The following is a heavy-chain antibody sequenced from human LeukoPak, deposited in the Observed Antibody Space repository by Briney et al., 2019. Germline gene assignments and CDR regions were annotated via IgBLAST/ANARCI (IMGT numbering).Heavy chain of an antibody. J-gene: IGHJ4*02. D-gene: IGHD2-21*01. V-gene: IGHV3-53*01. CDR2: IYSGGTT. Sequence: QTGGSLRLSCAASGFTVSSNYMSWVRQAPGKGLEWVSVIYSGGTTYYADSMKGRFTISRDNSKNTLYLQMNSLRAADTAAYYCATESPSCGGDCFGYWGQGTLVTVSS. CDR1: GFTVSSNY. CDR3: ATESPSCGGDCFGY.